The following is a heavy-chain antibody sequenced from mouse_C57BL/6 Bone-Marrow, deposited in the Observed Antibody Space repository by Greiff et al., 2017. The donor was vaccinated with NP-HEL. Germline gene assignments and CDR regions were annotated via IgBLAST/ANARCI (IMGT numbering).Heavy chain of an antibody. Sequence: VQRVESGAELAKPGASVKLSCKASGYTFTSYWMHWVKQRPGQGLEWIGYINPSSGYTKYNQKFKDKATLTADKSSSTAYMQLSSLTSEDSAVYDSARDGYYAYWYLDVWGTGTTVTVSS. CDR2: INPSSGYT. D-gene: IGHD2-3*01. V-gene: IGHV1-7*01. J-gene: IGHJ1*03. CDR1: GYTFTSYW. CDR3: ARDGYYAYWYLDV.